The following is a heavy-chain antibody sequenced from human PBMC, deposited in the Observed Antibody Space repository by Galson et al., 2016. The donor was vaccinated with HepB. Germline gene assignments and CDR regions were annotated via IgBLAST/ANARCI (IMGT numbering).Heavy chain of an antibody. CDR3: SKVGGAGWGFYYFDY. D-gene: IGHD3-16*01. V-gene: IGHV3-23*01. CDR2: ISGNGDTT. CDR1: GFTFSSYA. J-gene: IGHJ4*02. Sequence: SLRLSCAASGFTFSSYAMSWVRQAPGKGLEWVSAISGNGDTTKSADSVKGRLTIVRDNSKTMVYLQMNDLRAEDTAVYFCSKVGGAGWGFYYFDYWGPGTLVTVSS.